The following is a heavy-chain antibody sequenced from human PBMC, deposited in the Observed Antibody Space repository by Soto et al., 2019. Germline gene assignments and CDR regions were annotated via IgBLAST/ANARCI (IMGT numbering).Heavy chain of an antibody. CDR3: ARGPGRYYDSSGYYDY. CDR1: GGSISSYY. D-gene: IGHD3-22*01. V-gene: IGHV4-59*01. Sequence: SETLSLTCTVSGGSISSYYWSWIRQPPGKGLEWIGYIYYSGSTNYNPSLKSRVTISVDTSKNQFSLKLSSVTAADTAVYYCARGPGRYYDSSGYYDYWGQGTLVTVSS. J-gene: IGHJ4*02. CDR2: IYYSGST.